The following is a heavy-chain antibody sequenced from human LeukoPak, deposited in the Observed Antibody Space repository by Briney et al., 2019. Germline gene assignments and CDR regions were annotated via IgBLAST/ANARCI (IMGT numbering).Heavy chain of an antibody. CDR2: ISSSGSTI. CDR1: GFTFSSYE. D-gene: IGHD1-26*01. J-gene: IGHJ3*02. V-gene: IGHV3-48*03. CDR3: AKVGGSYGGYAFDI. Sequence: GGSLRLSCAASGFTFSSYEMNWVRQAPGKGLEWVSYISSSGSTIYYADSVKGRFTISRDNAKNSLYLQMNSLRAEDTAVYYCAKVGGSYGGYAFDIWGQGTMVTVSS.